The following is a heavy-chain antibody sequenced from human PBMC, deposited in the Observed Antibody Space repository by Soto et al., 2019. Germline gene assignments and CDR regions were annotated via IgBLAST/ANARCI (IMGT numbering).Heavy chain of an antibody. V-gene: IGHV1-18*01. D-gene: IGHD4-17*01. CDR1: GYDFTTYG. CDR3: ARGTYGDY. CDR2: ISAHNGNT. Sequence: QVHLVQSGAEVKKPGASVKVSCKGSGYDFTTYGITWVRQAPGQGLEWMAWISAHNGNTDYAQKLQGRVTVTRATSTSTAYMELRSLRSDDTAVYYCARGTYGDYWGQGALVTVSS. J-gene: IGHJ4*02.